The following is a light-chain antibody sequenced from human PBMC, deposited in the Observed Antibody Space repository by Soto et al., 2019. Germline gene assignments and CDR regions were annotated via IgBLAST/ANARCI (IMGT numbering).Light chain of an antibody. Sequence: AIRMTQSPSSFSASTGDRVTITCRASQGISSYLAWYQQKPGKAPKLLIYAASTLQSGVPSRFSGSGSGTDFTLTISCLQSEDFATYYCQKYYSYPTFGQGTKVDIK. CDR2: AAS. CDR1: QGISSY. CDR3: QKYYSYPT. J-gene: IGKJ1*01. V-gene: IGKV1-8*01.